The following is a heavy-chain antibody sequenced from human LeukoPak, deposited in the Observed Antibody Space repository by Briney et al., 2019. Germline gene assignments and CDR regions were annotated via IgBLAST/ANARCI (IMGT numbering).Heavy chain of an antibody. Sequence: SETLSLTCTVSGGSISSSSYYWGWIRQPPGKGLEWIGSIYYSGSTYYNPSLKSRVTISVDTSKNQFSLKLSSVTAADTAVYYCARDLKGVISRAFDIWGQGTMVTVSS. J-gene: IGHJ3*02. CDR1: GGSISSSSYY. CDR2: IYYSGST. CDR3: ARDLKGVISRAFDI. D-gene: IGHD3-10*01. V-gene: IGHV4-39*07.